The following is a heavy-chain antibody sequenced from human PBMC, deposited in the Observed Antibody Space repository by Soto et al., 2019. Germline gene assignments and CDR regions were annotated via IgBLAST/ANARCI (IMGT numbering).Heavy chain of an antibody. CDR3: ARAYDFWVPFDY. Sequence: GGPLRLSCAASGFTFSDYYMSWIRQAPGKGLDWVSYISSSSYTNYADSVKGRFPISRDNAKNSLYLQMNSLRAEDTAVCYCARAYDFWVPFDYCGQGTLVTGSS. J-gene: IGHJ4*02. CDR1: GFTFSDYY. V-gene: IGHV3-11*06. D-gene: IGHD3-3*01. CDR2: ISSSSYT.